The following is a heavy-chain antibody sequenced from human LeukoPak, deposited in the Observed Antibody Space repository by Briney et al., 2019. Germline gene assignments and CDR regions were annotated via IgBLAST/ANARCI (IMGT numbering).Heavy chain of an antibody. CDR2: INPSGGST. V-gene: IGHV1-46*01. CDR3: ARRPTLMSIAARLGDYGMDV. Sequence: ASVKVSCKASGYTFTSYYMRWVRQAPGQGLEWMGIINPSGGSTSYAQKFQGRVTMTRDTSTSTVYMELSSLRSEDTAVYYCARRPTLMSIAARLGDYGMDVWGQGTTVTVSS. CDR1: GYTFTSYY. D-gene: IGHD6-6*01. J-gene: IGHJ6*02.